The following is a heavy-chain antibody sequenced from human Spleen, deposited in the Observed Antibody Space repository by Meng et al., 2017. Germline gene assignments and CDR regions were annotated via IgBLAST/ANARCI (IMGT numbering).Heavy chain of an antibody. CDR3: ARVITGTTFYYYGMDV. Sequence: ASVKVSCKPSGYNFPDYYIHWVRRAPGQGLEWMGRIDPKTGDTHYALKFQGRVTMTGDTSISTAYMELSGLRSDDTAMYYCARVITGTTFYYYGMDVWGQGTTVTVSS. V-gene: IGHV1-2*06. D-gene: IGHD1-7*01. J-gene: IGHJ6*02. CDR1: GYNFPDYY. CDR2: IDPKTGDT.